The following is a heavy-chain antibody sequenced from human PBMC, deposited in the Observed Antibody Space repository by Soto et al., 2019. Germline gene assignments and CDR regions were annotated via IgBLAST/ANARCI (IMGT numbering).Heavy chain of an antibody. CDR3: ARLRFLEWLFKTENWFDP. J-gene: IGHJ5*02. V-gene: IGHV4-59*01. D-gene: IGHD3-3*01. CDR2: IYYSGST. Sequence: SETLSLTCTVSGGSISSYYWSWIRQPPGKGLEWIGYIYYSGSTNYNPSLKSRVTISVGTSKNQFSLKLSSVTAADTAVYYCARLRFLEWLFKTENWFDPWGQGNLVTVSS. CDR1: GGSISSYY.